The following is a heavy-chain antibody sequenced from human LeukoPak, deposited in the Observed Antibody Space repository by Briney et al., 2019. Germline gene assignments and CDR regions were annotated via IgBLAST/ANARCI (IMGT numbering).Heavy chain of an antibody. CDR1: GFTFDDYS. V-gene: IGHV3-43*01. CDR3: AKDMSSYGLDY. J-gene: IGHJ4*02. Sequence: GGSLRLSCAASGFTFDDYSMHWVRQAPGKGLEWVSLISWDGGSTYYADSVKGRFTISGDNSKNSLYLQMNSLRTEDTALYYCAKDMSSYGLDYWGQGTLVTVSS. D-gene: IGHD5-18*01. CDR2: ISWDGGST.